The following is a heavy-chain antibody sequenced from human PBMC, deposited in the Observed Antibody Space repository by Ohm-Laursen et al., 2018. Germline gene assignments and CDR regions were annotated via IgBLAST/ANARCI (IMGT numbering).Heavy chain of an antibody. CDR2: ISSRDSTI. Sequence: SLRLSCAASGSMFSDYSMSWIRQAPGKGLEWVSYISSRDSTIYYGDSVKGRFTISRDNARNSLYLQMNSLRVEDTAVYYCAREGYYYDLAYWGQGTLVTVSS. V-gene: IGHV3-11*01. CDR3: AREGYYYDLAY. D-gene: IGHD3-22*01. J-gene: IGHJ4*02. CDR1: GSMFSDYS.